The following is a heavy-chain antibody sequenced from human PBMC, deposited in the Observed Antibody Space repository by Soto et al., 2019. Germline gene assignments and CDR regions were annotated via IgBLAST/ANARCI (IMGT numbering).Heavy chain of an antibody. CDR2: ISAYNGNT. CDR3: ARHRGGYDILTGYYPSNWFDP. V-gene: IGHV1-18*01. D-gene: IGHD3-9*01. Sequence: ASVKVSCKASGYTFTSYGISWVRQAPGQGLEWMGWISAYNGNTNYAQKLQGRVTMTTDTSTSTAYMELRSLRSDDTAVYYCARHRGGYDILTGYYPSNWFDPWGQGTLVPVSS. CDR1: GYTFTSYG. J-gene: IGHJ5*02.